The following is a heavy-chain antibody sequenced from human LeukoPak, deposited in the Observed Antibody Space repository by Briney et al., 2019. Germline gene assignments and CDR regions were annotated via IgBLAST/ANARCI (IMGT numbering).Heavy chain of an antibody. V-gene: IGHV3-7*01. CDR2: INKDGIEK. CDR3: ARVWSIAPAVAFDI. D-gene: IGHD2-2*01. CDR1: GFTFSSYW. Sequence: GGSLRLSCAASGFTFSSYWMSWVRQAPGKGREWVANINKDGIEKYYVDSVKGRFTVSRDNAKKSLYLQMNSLRAEDTAVYYCARVWSIAPAVAFDIWGQGTMVTVSS. J-gene: IGHJ3*02.